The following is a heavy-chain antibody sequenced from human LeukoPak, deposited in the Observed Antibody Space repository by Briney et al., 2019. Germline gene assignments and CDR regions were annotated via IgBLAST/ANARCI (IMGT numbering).Heavy chain of an antibody. CDR3: ARASGWLNLEFDY. V-gene: IGHV4-30-4*01. CDR1: GGSISSGDYY. J-gene: IGHJ4*02. D-gene: IGHD6-19*01. Sequence: PSETLSLTCTVSGGSISSGDYYWSWIRQPPGKGLEWIGYIYYSGSTYYNPSLKSRVTISVDTSKNQFSLKLSSVTAADTAVYYCARASGWLNLEFDYWGQGTLVTVSS. CDR2: IYYSGST.